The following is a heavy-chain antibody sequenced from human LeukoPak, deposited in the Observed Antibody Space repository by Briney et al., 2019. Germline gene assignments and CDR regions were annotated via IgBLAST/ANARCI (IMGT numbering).Heavy chain of an antibody. CDR3: ARGFHRYNYDSGAYSVY. V-gene: IGHV3-48*01. D-gene: IGHD3-22*01. Sequence: PGGSLRLSCAASGFIFTSYSMNWVRQAPGKGLEWISYISSSSSTIYCADSVRGRFTISRDNAKNSLYLQMNSLRAEDTAVYYCARGFHRYNYDSGAYSVYWGQGTLVTVSS. CDR1: GFIFTSYS. J-gene: IGHJ4*02. CDR2: ISSSSSTI.